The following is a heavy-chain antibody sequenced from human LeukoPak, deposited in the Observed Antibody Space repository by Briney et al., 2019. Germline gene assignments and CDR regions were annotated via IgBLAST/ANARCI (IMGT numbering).Heavy chain of an antibody. CDR3: AKSNGYGLVDI. J-gene: IGHJ3*02. Sequence: SETLSLTCAVYGGSFSGYYWSWIRQPPGKGLEWIGEINQSAYTNYNPSLKSRVTISGDTSKNQFSLKLRSVTAADTAVYYCAKSNGYGLVDIWGQGTMVTVSS. V-gene: IGHV4-34*01. CDR2: INQSAYT. D-gene: IGHD3-10*01. CDR1: GGSFSGYY.